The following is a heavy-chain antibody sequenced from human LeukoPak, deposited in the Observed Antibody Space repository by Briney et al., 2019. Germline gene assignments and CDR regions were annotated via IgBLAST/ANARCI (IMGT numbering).Heavy chain of an antibody. CDR3: ARSGITMVRGVSIGLLAFDI. V-gene: IGHV4-59*01. J-gene: IGHJ3*02. CDR1: GGSISSYY. CDR2: IYYSGST. D-gene: IGHD3-10*01. Sequence: SETLSLTCTVSGGSISSYYWSWIRQPPGKGLEWIGYIYYSGSTNYNPSLKSRVTISVDTSKNQFSLKLSSVTAADTAVYYCARSGITMVRGVSIGLLAFDIWGQGTMVTVSS.